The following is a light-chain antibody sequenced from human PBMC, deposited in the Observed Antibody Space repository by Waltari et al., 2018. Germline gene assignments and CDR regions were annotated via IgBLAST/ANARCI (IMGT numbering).Light chain of an antibody. V-gene: IGKV1-5*03. CDR2: KAS. CDR3: QHYHSYPWT. Sequence: DIQMTPSPSTLAACVGDRVTITCRASQSISGWLAWYQQKPGKAPKLLIYKASNLESGVPSRFSGSGSGTEFTLAISSLQPDDFATYYCQHYHSYPWTFGQGTKVEIK. CDR1: QSISGW. J-gene: IGKJ1*01.